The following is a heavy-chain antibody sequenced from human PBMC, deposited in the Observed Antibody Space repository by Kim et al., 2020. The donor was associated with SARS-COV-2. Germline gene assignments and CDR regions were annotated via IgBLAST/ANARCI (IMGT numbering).Heavy chain of an antibody. CDR1: GGSIDSSSAY. D-gene: IGHD6-19*01. CDR3: ARPGITVGWSSLDY. CDR2: ISHSGST. V-gene: IGHV4-39*01. J-gene: IGHJ4*01. Sequence: SETRSLTCTVSGGSIDSSSAYWGWIRQPPGKGLEWIGSISHSGSTYFNPSLKTPVTISIDTSKHQFSLKLSSVTAAHTAAYLCARPGITVGWSSLDYWA.